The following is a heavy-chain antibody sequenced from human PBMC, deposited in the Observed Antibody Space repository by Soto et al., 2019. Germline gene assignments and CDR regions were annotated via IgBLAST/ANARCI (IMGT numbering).Heavy chain of an antibody. V-gene: IGHV3-23*01. CDR3: AKDAGGPWGSSGRGAFDI. Sequence: QSGGSLRLSCAASGFTFSSYAMSWVRQAPGKGLEWVSAISGSGGSTYYADSVKGRFTISRDNSKNTLYLQMNSLRAEDTAVYYCAKDAGGPWGSSGRGAFDIWGQGTMVTVSS. J-gene: IGHJ3*02. CDR2: ISGSGGST. D-gene: IGHD3-16*01. CDR1: GFTFSSYA.